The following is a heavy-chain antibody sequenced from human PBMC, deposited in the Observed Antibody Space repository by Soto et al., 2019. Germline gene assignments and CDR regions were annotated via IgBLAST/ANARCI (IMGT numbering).Heavy chain of an antibody. CDR3: ARERNYGSGSYYKRYYYYYMDV. J-gene: IGHJ6*03. V-gene: IGHV4-34*01. D-gene: IGHD3-10*01. Sequence: ETLSLTCAVYGGSFSGYYWSWIRQPPGKGLEWIGEINHSGSTNYNPSLKSRVTISVDTSKNQFSLKLSSVTAADTAVYYCARERNYGSGSYYKRYYYYYMDVWGKGTTVTVSS. CDR1: GGSFSGYY. CDR2: INHSGST.